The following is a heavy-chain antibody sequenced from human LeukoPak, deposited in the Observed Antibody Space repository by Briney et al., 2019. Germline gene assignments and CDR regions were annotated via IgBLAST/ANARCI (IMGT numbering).Heavy chain of an antibody. CDR1: GDSISKYY. D-gene: IGHD1-1*01. Sequence: PSETLSLTCTASGDSISKYYWSWIRQPPEEGLEWIGYISNGGTTKYNPSLKSRVTISVDTSNNQLSLRLSSVTAADTAVYHCVRLPPNTGEWAFDIWGQGTMVSVSS. V-gene: IGHV4-59*01. CDR2: ISNGGTT. J-gene: IGHJ3*02. CDR3: VRLPPNTGEWAFDI.